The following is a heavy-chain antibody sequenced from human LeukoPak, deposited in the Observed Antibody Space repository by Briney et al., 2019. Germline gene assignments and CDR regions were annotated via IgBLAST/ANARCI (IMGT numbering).Heavy chain of an antibody. CDR3: ARADYYDSSGYSVFDY. CDR2: IYYSGST. J-gene: IGHJ4*02. CDR1: GFSFRSYA. Sequence: GSLRLSCAASGFSFRSYALSWIRQPPGKGLEWIGYIYYSGSTNYNPSLKSRVTISVDTSKNQFSLKLSSVTAADTAVYYCARADYYDSSGYSVFDYWGQGTLVTVSS. V-gene: IGHV4-59*01. D-gene: IGHD3-22*01.